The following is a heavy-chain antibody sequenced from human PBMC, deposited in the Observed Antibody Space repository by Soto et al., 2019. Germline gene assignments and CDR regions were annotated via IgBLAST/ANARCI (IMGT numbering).Heavy chain of an antibody. D-gene: IGHD3-10*01. CDR2: INHSGST. CDR3: ARGQGGRLVRGVRYYYYMDV. J-gene: IGHJ6*03. Sequence: PSETLSLTCAVYGGSFSGYYWSWIRQPPGKGLEWIGEINHSGSTNYNPSLKSRVTISVDTSKNQFPLKLSSVTAADTAVYYCARGQGGRLVRGVRYYYYMDVWGKGTTVTVSS. CDR1: GGSFSGYY. V-gene: IGHV4-34*01.